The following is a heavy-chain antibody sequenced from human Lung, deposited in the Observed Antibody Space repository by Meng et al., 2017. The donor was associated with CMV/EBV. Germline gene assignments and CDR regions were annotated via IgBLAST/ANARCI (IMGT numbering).Heavy chain of an antibody. D-gene: IGHD4-23*01. CDR3: VKGWQQLGDS. CDR1: GFTVSSNY. CDR2: ISPDGSSA. V-gene: IGHV3-74*03. Sequence: GESLKISCAASGFTVSSNYMSWVRQAPGKGLVWVSRISPDGSSAAYADSVRGRFTISRDNAKNTLYLQMNSLRADDTAVYYCVKGWQQLGDSWGQGTLVTVSS. J-gene: IGHJ4*02.